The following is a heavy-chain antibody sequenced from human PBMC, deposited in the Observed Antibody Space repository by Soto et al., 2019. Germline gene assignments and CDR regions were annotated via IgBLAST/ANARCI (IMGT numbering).Heavy chain of an antibody. Sequence: EVQLLESGGGLVQPGGSLRLSCAASGIKFTAYAMSWVRQAPGTGLEWVSSIRGSGGSTYYADYVKGRLTIARDNSKNTLYLQMNSLRAEDTAVYYCATIIIPAATNFYWGQGTLVTVSS. D-gene: IGHD2-2*01. CDR2: IRGSGGST. J-gene: IGHJ4*02. V-gene: IGHV3-23*01. CDR1: GIKFTAYA. CDR3: ATIIIPAATNFY.